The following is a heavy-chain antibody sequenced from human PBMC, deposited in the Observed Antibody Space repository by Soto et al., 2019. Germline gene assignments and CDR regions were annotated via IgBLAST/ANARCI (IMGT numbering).Heavy chain of an antibody. CDR1: AFTLSDYA. CDR3: AAPRAEYGSGVSWFTNGLYI. V-gene: IGHV3-23*01. D-gene: IGHD3-10*01. Sequence: GGSRRRSCLASAFTLSDYAMTWVSHVPGRGLEWVASLDGAGGSTYYADSVRGRLTMSRGNSQNTLFLQMKRLPVDDTAIYYCAAPRAEYGSGVSWFTNGLYIWGQGPTVTVSS. J-gene: IGHJ6*02. CDR2: LDGAGGST.